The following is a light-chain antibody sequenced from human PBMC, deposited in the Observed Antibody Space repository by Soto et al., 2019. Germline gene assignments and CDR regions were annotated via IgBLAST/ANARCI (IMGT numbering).Light chain of an antibody. Sequence: DIQMTQSPSSLSASVGDRVTITFRASQRISSYLNWYQQKPGKAPKLLIYAASSLQSGVPSRFSGSGSGTDFTLTISSLQPEDFASYYCQQSYSNIWTFGQGTKVDIK. V-gene: IGKV1-39*01. CDR3: QQSYSNIWT. J-gene: IGKJ1*01. CDR2: AAS. CDR1: QRISSY.